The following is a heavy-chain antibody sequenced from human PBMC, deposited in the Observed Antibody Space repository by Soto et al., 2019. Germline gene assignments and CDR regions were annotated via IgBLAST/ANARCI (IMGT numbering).Heavy chain of an antibody. J-gene: IGHJ4*02. V-gene: IGHV3-23*01. CDR1: GFTFSSYA. CDR2: VSIGGST. CDR3: AKRRGAGGHFDY. D-gene: IGHD2-15*01. Sequence: GGSLRLSCAASGFTFSSYAMGWVRQGPGKGLEWVAVVSIGGSTHYADSVRGRSTISRDNSKNTLSLQMNSLTAEDTAVYFCAKRRGAGGHFDYWGQGALVTVSS.